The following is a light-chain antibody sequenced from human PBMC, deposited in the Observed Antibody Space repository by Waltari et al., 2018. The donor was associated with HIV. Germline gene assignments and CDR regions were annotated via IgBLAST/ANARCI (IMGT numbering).Light chain of an antibody. CDR2: GNT. J-gene: IGLJ2*01. CDR3: QSFDKSLSAWV. Sequence: QSVLTQPPSVSGAPGQRVTISCTGSSSNIGAGYDVHWYQQLPGTAPNLLINGNTNRPSGVPDRCSGSKADTSAARAITGLQAEDEADYYCQSFDKSLSAWVFGGGTKLTVL. CDR1: SSNIGAGYD. V-gene: IGLV1-40*01.